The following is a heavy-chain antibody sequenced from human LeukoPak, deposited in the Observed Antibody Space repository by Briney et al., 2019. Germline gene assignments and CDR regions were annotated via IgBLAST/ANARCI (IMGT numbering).Heavy chain of an antibody. Sequence: SETLSLTCAVYGGSFSGYYWSWIRQPPGKGLEWTGEINHSGSTNYNPSLKSRVTISVDTSKNQFSLKLSSVTAADTAVYYCARGGNSSSWYSTNWFDPWGQGTLVTVSS. J-gene: IGHJ5*02. CDR1: GGSFSGYY. CDR2: INHSGST. D-gene: IGHD6-13*01. CDR3: ARGGNSSSWYSTNWFDP. V-gene: IGHV4-34*01.